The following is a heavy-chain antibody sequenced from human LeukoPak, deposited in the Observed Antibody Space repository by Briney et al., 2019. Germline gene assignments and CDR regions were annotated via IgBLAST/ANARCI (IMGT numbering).Heavy chain of an antibody. J-gene: IGHJ2*01. CDR1: GGSIISGGSY. V-gene: IGHV4-39*07. Sequence: PSETLSLTCTVSGGSIISGGSYWGWLRQPPGKGLEWIGSVYYSGISYYNPSLRSRVSISVDTSKNQFSLRLSALTAADTAVYYCSRRACSQSNCFYWYFDVWGRGTLLTVSS. CDR3: SRRACSQSNCFYWYFDV. CDR2: VYYSGIS. D-gene: IGHD2-15*01.